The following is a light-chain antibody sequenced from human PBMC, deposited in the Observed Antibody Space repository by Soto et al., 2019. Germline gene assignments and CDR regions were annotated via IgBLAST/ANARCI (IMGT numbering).Light chain of an antibody. V-gene: IGKV3-20*01. CDR2: DVS. J-gene: IGKJ4*01. Sequence: EIVLTQSPGTLSLSPGERATLSCRASQTISSNSLAWYQQRPGQAPRLLMYDVSKRATDIPDRFSGSGSGTDFTLTISRLETEDGATYYCQQYVTSPLTFGGGTRVQIK. CDR3: QQYVTSPLT. CDR1: QTISSNS.